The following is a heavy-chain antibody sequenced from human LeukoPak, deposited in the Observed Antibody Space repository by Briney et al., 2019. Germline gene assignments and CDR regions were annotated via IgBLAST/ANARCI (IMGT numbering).Heavy chain of an antibody. D-gene: IGHD3-22*01. CDR2: IYHSGSA. J-gene: IGHJ4*02. V-gene: IGHV4-38-2*02. CDR3: ARSSGYMSY. Sequence: SETLSLTCTVSHYSISSNYYWGWIRQPPGKGLEWIGSIYHSGSAYYNPSLKSRVTISVDTSKNQFSLKLTSVTAADTAVYYCARSSGYMSYWGQGTLVTVSS. CDR1: HYSISSNYY.